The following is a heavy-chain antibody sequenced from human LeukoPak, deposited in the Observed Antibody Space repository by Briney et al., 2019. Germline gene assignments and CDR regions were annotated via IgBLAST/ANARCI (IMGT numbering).Heavy chain of an antibody. J-gene: IGHJ2*01. CDR2: IYYSGST. V-gene: IGHV4-59*01. CDR1: GGSISSYY. CDR3: ARPTVTTGYWYFDL. Sequence: PSETLSLTCTVSGGSISSYYWSWIRQPPGKGLEWIGYIYYSGSTNYNPSLKSRVTISVDTSKNQFSLKLSSVTAADTAVYYCARPTVTTGYWYFDLWGRGTLVTVSS. D-gene: IGHD4-17*01.